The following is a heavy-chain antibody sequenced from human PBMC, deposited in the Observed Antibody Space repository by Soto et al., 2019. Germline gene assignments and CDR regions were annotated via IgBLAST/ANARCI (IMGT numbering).Heavy chain of an antibody. D-gene: IGHD1-1*01. V-gene: IGHV3-21*04. CDR1: GFTFSRYS. J-gene: IGHJ4*02. Sequence: GGSLRLSCAASGFTFSRYSMNWVRQAPGKGLEWVSSISSSSTYIYYADSVKGRFTISRDNAKNSLYLQMNSLRTEDTALYYCAKDSHWSLDYWGQGTLVTVSS. CDR3: AKDSHWSLDY. CDR2: ISSSSTYI.